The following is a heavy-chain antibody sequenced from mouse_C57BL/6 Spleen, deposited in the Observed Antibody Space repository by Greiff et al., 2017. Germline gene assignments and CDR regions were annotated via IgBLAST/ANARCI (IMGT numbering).Heavy chain of an antibody. V-gene: IGHV1-69*01. CDR3: ARYGGYAMDY. CDR2: IDPSDSYT. D-gene: IGHD1-1*01. CDR1: GYTFTSYW. Sequence: QVQLQQPGAELVMPGASVKLSFTASGYTFTSYWMHWVKQRPGQGLEWIGEIDPSDSYTNYNQKFKVKSTLTVDKSSSTAYMQLSSLTSEDSAVYYCARYGGYAMDYWGQGTSVTVSS. J-gene: IGHJ4*01.